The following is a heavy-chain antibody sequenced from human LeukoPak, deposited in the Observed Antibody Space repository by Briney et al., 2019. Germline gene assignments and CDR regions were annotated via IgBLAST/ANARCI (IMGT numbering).Heavy chain of an antibody. CDR1: GGSISSYY. Sequence: TSETLSLTCTVSGGSISSYYWSWIRQPPGKGLEWIGYIYYSGSTNYNPSLKSRVTISVDTSKNQFSLKLSSVTAADTAVYYCARGSRYRPPGYWGQGTLVTVSS. D-gene: IGHD3-9*01. J-gene: IGHJ4*02. V-gene: IGHV4-59*12. CDR3: ARGSRYRPPGY. CDR2: IYYSGST.